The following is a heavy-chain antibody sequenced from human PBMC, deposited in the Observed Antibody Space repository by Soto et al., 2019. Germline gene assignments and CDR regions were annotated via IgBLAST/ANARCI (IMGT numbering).Heavy chain of an antibody. Sequence: QVQLVQSGAEEKKAGSSVKVSCKASGGTFTDYTITWVRQAPGQGLEWMGRIIPVLDLSNYAQKFQGRVTITADKSTTTSYMELSGLTSEDTAVYYCAKKLGPSAFDLWGRGTLVTVSS. J-gene: IGHJ2*01. CDR2: IIPVLDLS. CDR3: AKKLGPSAFDL. CDR1: GGTFTDYT. D-gene: IGHD1-26*01. V-gene: IGHV1-69*02.